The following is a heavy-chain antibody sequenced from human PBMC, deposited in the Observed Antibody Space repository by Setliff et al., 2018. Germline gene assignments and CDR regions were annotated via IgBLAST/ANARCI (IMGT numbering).Heavy chain of an antibody. Sequence: SVKVSCKASGGTFSSYGISWVRQAPGQGLEWMGGTIPVFGTTDYAHKFQGRITMTRDTSISTAYMELRRLKSDDTAVYYCARGEHIVSGDFYHYIDVWGKGTTVTVSS. V-gene: IGHV1-69*05. CDR1: GGTFSSYG. D-gene: IGHD2-15*01. CDR3: ARGEHIVSGDFYHYIDV. J-gene: IGHJ6*03. CDR2: TIPVFGTT.